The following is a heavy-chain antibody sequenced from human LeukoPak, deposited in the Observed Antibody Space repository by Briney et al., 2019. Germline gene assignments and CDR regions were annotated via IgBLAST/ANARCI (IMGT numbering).Heavy chain of an antibody. Sequence: GASVKVSCKASGGTFSSYAISWVRQAPGQGLEWMGGIIPIFGTANYAQKFQGRVTITADESTSTAYMELSSLRSEDTAVYYCATKLWYPDAFDIWGQGTMVTVSS. J-gene: IGHJ3*02. CDR3: ATKLWYPDAFDI. CDR2: IIPIFGTA. V-gene: IGHV1-69*13. D-gene: IGHD3-10*01. CDR1: GGTFSSYA.